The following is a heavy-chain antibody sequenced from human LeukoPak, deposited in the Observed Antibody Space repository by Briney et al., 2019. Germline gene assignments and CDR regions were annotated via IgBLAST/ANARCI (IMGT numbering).Heavy chain of an antibody. CDR3: ARNPQNYYDRADAFDI. CDR1: GFTFSSYA. D-gene: IGHD3-22*01. J-gene: IGHJ3*02. CDR2: FSGSGGNT. V-gene: IGHV3-23*01. Sequence: GGSLRLSCAASGFTFSSYAMSWVRQAPGKGLEWVSTFSGSGGNTYYADSVKGRFTVSRDNAKNSLYLQMNSLRAEDTAGYYCARNPQNYYDRADAFDIWGQGTMVTVP.